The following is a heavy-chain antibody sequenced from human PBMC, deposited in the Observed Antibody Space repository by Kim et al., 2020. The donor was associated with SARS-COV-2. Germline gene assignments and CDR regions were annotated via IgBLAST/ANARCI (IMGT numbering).Heavy chain of an antibody. J-gene: IGHJ4*02. D-gene: IGHD3-3*01. CDR1: GFTFSSYA. CDR3: ATFGVRYLWGFDY. V-gene: IGHV3-30-3*01. Sequence: GGSLRLSCAASGFTFSSYAMHWVRQAPGKGLEWVAVISYDGSNKYYADSVKGRFTISRDNSKNTLYLQMNSLRAEDTAVYYCATFGVRYLWGFDYWGQGTLVTVSS. CDR2: ISYDGSNK.